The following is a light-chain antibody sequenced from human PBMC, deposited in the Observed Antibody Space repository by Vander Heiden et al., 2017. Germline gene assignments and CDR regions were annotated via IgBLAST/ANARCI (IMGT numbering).Light chain of an antibody. Sequence: DIQMTQSPSSLSASVGDRITITCRASQSISTFLNWYQHKPGKAPELLISSASSLQSGVPSRFSGRGSGTHFTLTISRLQPEDFAPYYCQQSDGTPSTFGQGTKLDIK. CDR1: QSISTF. J-gene: IGKJ2*01. CDR3: QQSDGTPST. V-gene: IGKV1-39*01. CDR2: SAS.